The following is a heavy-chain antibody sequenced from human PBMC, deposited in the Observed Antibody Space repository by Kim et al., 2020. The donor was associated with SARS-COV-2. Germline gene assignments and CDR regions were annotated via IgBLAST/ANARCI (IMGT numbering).Heavy chain of an antibody. D-gene: IGHD4-4*01. CDR2: ISYAGSNK. CDR3: AKDQSNYVLKYFDY. CDR1: GFTFSSYG. Sequence: RGSLRLSCAASGFTFSSYGMHWVRQAPGKGLEWVAVISYAGSNKYYADSVKGRFTISRDNSKNTLYLQMNSLRAEDTAVYYCAKDQSNYVLKYFDYWGQGTLVTVSS. J-gene: IGHJ4*02. V-gene: IGHV3-30*18.